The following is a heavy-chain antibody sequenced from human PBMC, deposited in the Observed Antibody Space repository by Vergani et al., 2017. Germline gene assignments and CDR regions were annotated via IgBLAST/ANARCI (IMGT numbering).Heavy chain of an antibody. CDR3: VRVKGYNWNDDLDDF. CDR2: IRHKANDCTT. V-gene: IGHV3-72*01. J-gene: IGHJ3*01. Sequence: EVQVVESGGGLVQPGGSLRLSCAASGFIFSDHYMDWVRQAPGKGLEWVGRIRHKANDCTTQYAASVKGSFTISRDDSKSYLYQQISSLQTEDTALYYCVRVKGYNWNDDLDDFGGQGTVVTVSS. CDR1: GFIFSDHY. D-gene: IGHD1-1*01.